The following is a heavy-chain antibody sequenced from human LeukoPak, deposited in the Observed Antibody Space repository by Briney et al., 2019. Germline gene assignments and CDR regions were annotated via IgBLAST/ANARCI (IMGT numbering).Heavy chain of an antibody. V-gene: IGHV4-30-2*01. J-gene: IGHJ3*01. D-gene: IGHD6-13*01. Sequence: SQTLSLTCIVSGDSISSGGYYWSWIRQPPGKGLEWIGYIYHSGSTYYTPSLKSRVTISVDRSKNGFSLNLNSVTAADTAVYYCARGYVSSNWYKEDAFDVWGQGTMVTVSS. CDR1: GDSISSGGYY. CDR3: ARGYVSSNWYKEDAFDV. CDR2: IYHSGST.